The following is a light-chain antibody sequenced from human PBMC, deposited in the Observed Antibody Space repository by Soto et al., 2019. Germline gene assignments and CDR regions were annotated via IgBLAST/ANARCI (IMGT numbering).Light chain of an antibody. CDR3: SSFTAILTVV. V-gene: IGLV2-14*03. CDR2: DVS. Sequence: QSVLTQPASVSGSPGQSITISCTGTSSDVGGYNYVSWYQQHPGKAPKLIIYDVSNRPSGVSNRFSGSKSGNTASLAISGLQAEDEADYYCSSFTAILTVVFGGGTKLTVL. CDR1: SSDVGGYNY. J-gene: IGLJ2*01.